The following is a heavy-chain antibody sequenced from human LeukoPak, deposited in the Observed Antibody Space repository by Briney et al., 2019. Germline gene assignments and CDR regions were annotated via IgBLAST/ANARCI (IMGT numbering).Heavy chain of an antibody. J-gene: IGHJ4*02. V-gene: IGHV1-3*01. CDR1: GYTFTSYA. D-gene: IGHD2-15*01. CDR2: INAGNGNT. Sequence: ASVKVSCKASGYTFTSYAMHWVRQAPGQRLEWMGWINAGNGNTKYSQKFQGRVTITRDTSASTAYMELSSLRSEDTAVYYCARGGYYCSGGSCDLDYWGQGTLVTVSS. CDR3: ARGGYYCSGGSCDLDY.